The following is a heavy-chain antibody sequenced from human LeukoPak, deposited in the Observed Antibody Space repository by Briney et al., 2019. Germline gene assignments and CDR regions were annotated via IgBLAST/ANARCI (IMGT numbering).Heavy chain of an antibody. CDR3: AKVCCNVVYSPGA. V-gene: IGHV3-11*05. J-gene: IGHJ1*01. Sequence: KPGGSLRLSCAASGFSFSDYYMIWIRQAPGKGLEWVSYISGSSSYTNYAYSVKGRFTISRDNSKNTLYLQMNSLRAGDTAVYYCAKVCCNVVYSPGAWGQGTLVTVSS. CDR2: ISGSSSYT. CDR1: GFSFSDYY. D-gene: IGHD2-8*02.